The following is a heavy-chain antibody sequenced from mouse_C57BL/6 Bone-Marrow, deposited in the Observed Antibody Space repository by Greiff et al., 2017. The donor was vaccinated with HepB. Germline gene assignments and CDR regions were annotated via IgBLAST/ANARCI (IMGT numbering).Heavy chain of an antibody. D-gene: IGHD2-2*01. CDR1: GYAFSSSW. Sequence: VQLQESGPELVKPGASVKISCKASGYAFSSSWMNWVKQRPGKGLEWIGRIYPGDGDTNYNGKFKGKATLTADKYSSTAYMQLSSLTSEDSAVYFCARGMIYYGFFDYWGQGTTLTVSS. V-gene: IGHV1-82*01. CDR3: ARGMIYYGFFDY. J-gene: IGHJ2*01. CDR2: IYPGDGDT.